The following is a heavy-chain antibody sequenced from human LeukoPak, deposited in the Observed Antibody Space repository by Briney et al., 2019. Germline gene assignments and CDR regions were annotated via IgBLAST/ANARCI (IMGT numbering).Heavy chain of an antibody. CDR3: AKDGGDRYNLPVRDGDY. J-gene: IGHJ4*02. Sequence: PGRSLRLSCAASGFTFSSYGMHWVRQAPGKGLEWVAVISYDGSNKYYADSVKGRFTISRDNSKNTLYLQMNSLRAEDTAVYYCAKDGGDRYNLPVRDGDYWGQGTLVTVSS. CDR1: GFTFSSYG. V-gene: IGHV3-30*18. CDR2: ISYDGSNK. D-gene: IGHD5-24*01.